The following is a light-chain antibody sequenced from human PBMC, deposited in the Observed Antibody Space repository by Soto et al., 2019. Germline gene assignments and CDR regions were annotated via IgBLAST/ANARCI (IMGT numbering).Light chain of an antibody. CDR3: QAGSSVPV. CDR1: QDIRNF. Sequence: DIQMTQSPTSLSASVGDRVTITCRASQDIRNFVAWYQQKPGKAPKLLIYAASTLQSGVPSRFSGSGSGTDVTRTINSLQPEDVATYSCQAGSSVPVFGPWTKLDIK. CDR2: AAS. V-gene: IGKV1-27*01. J-gene: IGKJ3*01.